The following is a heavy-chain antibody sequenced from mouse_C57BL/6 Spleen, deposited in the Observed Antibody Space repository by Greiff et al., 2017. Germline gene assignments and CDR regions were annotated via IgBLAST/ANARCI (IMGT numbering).Heavy chain of an antibody. D-gene: IGHD1-1*01. V-gene: IGHV1-80*01. CDR3: ARRVYGSSYYFDY. CDR2: IYPGDGDT. Sequence: QVQLQQSGAELVKPGASVKISCKASGYAFSSYWMNWVKQRPGKGLEWIGQIYPGDGDTNYYGKFKGKATLTADKSSSTAYMQLSSLTSEDSAVYFCARRVYGSSYYFDYWGQGTTLAVSS. J-gene: IGHJ2*01. CDR1: GYAFSSYW.